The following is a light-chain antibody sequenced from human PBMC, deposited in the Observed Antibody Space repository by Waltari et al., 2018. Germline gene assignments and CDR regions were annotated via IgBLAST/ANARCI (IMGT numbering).Light chain of an antibody. CDR1: QRIVKY. V-gene: IGKV3-20*01. CDR3: QHYVRLPAT. CDR2: HTS. J-gene: IGKJ1*01. Sequence: DIMLTKSPGTLSLSPRGKATIACKASQRIVKYLAWDQQKPGQAPRLLSYHTSIRATGIPDRFSGSGSETDVSLTISRLEPEDVAVYYCQHYVRLPATFGQGTNVVIK.